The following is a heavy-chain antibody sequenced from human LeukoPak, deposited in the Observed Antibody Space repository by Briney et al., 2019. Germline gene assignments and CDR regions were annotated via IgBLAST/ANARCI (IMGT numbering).Heavy chain of an antibody. CDR1: GFTFSSYA. CDR2: FSGSGGNT. Sequence: GGSLRLSCAASGFTFSSYAMSWVRQAPGKGLEWVSTFSGSGGNTYYADSVKGRFTISRDNAKNSLYLQMNSLRAEDTAVYYCARALGDYGAHYFDYWGQGTLVTVSS. CDR3: ARALGDYGAHYFDY. J-gene: IGHJ4*02. V-gene: IGHV3-23*01. D-gene: IGHD4-17*01.